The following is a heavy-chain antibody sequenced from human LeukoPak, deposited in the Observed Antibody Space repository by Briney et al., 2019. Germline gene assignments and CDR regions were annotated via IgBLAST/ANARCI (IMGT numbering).Heavy chain of an antibody. J-gene: IGHJ4*02. CDR2: MNEYGSEK. CDR1: GFTFSNYW. V-gene: IGHV3-7*01. CDR3: ARVLYGSRVNVIDS. D-gene: IGHD2-2*01. Sequence: GGSLTLSCAASGFTFSNYWINWVRQAPGKGLEWVANMNEYGSEKYYVDSVRGRFTISRDNAENSLFLHMNSLRVEDTAVYRCARVLYGSRVNVIDSWGPGTLVTVSS.